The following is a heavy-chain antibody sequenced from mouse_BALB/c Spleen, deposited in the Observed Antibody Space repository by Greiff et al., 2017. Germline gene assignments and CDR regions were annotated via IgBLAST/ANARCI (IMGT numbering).Heavy chain of an antibody. CDR3: ARHDYYGSRWAMDY. CDR1: GFSLTSYG. J-gene: IGHJ4*01. CDR2: IWSDGST. Sequence: VKLVESGPDLVAPSQSLSITCTVSGFSLTSYGVHWVRQPPGKGLEWLVVIWSDGSTTYNSALKSRLSISKDNSKSQVFLKMNSLQTDDTAMYYCARHDYYGSRWAMDYWGQGTSVTVSS. D-gene: IGHD1-1*01. V-gene: IGHV2-6-2*01.